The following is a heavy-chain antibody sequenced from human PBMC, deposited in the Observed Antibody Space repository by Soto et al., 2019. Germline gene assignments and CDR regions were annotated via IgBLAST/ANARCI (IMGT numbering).Heavy chain of an antibody. J-gene: IGHJ6*02. CDR3: ARSRGSGGVEYNMDV. CDR1: GFTFSSYW. Sequence: EVQLVESGGGLVKPGGSLRLSGAASGFTFSSYWMHWVGQGPGEGLVWVSRIMSDGSGTTYADSVKGRFTISRDNAKNTLYLQMNSLRAEDTAVYHCARSRGSGGVEYNMDVWGQGTTVTVSS. V-gene: IGHV3-74*01. CDR2: IMSDGSGT. D-gene: IGHD3-16*01.